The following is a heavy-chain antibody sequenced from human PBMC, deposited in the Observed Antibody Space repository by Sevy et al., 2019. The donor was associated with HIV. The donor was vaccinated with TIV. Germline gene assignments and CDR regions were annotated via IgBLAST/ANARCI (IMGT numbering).Heavy chain of an antibody. Sequence: VGSLRLSCAASGFTFSNAWMSWVRQAPGKGLEWVGRIKSKTDGGTTDYAAPVKGRFTISRDDSKNTLYLQMNSLKTEDTAVYYCTTGFYYYDSSGYYYWGQGTLVTVSS. V-gene: IGHV3-15*01. CDR3: TTGFYYYDSSGYYY. J-gene: IGHJ4*02. D-gene: IGHD3-22*01. CDR1: GFTFSNAW. CDR2: IKSKTDGGTT.